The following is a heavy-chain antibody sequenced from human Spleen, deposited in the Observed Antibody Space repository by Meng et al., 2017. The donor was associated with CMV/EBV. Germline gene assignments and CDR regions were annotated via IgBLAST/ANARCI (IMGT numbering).Heavy chain of an antibody. CDR3: AKGGQEVPLTRRFDF. CDR1: GFTFKSFA. J-gene: IGHJ4*02. D-gene: IGHD2-2*01. CDR2: ISVGGDDK. V-gene: IGHV3-23*01. Sequence: GESLKISCAASGFTFKSFAMTWVRQAPGKGLEWVSIISVGGDDKYYANSVKGRFTIYRDNSMDTLYLQMHSLTAEDTAVYYCAKGGQEVPLTRRFDFWGQGILVTVSS.